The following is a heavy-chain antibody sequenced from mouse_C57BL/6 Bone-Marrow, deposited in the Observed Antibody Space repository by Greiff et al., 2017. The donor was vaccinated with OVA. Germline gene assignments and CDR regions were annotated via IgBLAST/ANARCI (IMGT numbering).Heavy chain of an antibody. Sequence: VQLQQSGPELVKPGASVKISCKASGYTFTDYYMNWVKQSHGKSLEWIGDINPNNGGTSYNQKFKGTATLTVDKSSSTAYMELRSLTSEDSAVYYCARGTVVRYVDVWGTGTTVTVSS. V-gene: IGHV1-26*01. CDR2: INPNNGGT. D-gene: IGHD1-1*01. CDR3: ARGTVVRYVDV. CDR1: GYTFTDYY. J-gene: IGHJ1*03.